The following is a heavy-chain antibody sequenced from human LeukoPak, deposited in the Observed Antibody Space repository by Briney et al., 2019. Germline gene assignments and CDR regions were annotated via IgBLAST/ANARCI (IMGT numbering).Heavy chain of an antibody. Sequence: GGSLRLSCAASGFTFDDYAMHWVRQAPGKGLEWVSLISWDGGSTYYADSVKGRFTISRDNSKNSLYLQMNSLRAEDTAVYYCAKSSFYQVPFFVGYWGQGTLVTVSS. CDR1: GFTFDDYA. CDR2: ISWDGGST. CDR3: AKSSFYQVPFFVGY. V-gene: IGHV3-43D*03. D-gene: IGHD2-21*01. J-gene: IGHJ4*02.